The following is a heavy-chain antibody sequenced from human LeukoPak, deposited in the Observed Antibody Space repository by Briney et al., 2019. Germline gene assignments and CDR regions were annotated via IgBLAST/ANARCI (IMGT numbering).Heavy chain of an antibody. CDR2: IYYSGST. J-gene: IGHJ6*03. CDR1: GGSISSSSYY. D-gene: IGHD5-12*01. CDR3: ARQKGYSGYGPGFRYYHYYMDV. V-gene: IGHV4-39*07. Sequence: PSETLSLTCTVSGGSISSSSYYWGWIRQPPGKGLEWIGSIYYSGSTNYNPSLKSRVTMSVDTSMNQFSLKLSSVTAADTAVYYCARQKGYSGYGPGFRYYHYYMDVWGKGTTVTVSS.